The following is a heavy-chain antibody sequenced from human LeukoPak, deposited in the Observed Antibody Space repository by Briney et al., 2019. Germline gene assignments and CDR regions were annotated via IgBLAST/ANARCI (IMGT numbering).Heavy chain of an antibody. CDR2: INHSGST. V-gene: IGHV4-34*01. CDR1: GRSFSGYY. CDR3: ASDPLAVADVY. Sequence: PSETLSLTCAVYGRSFSGYYWIWIRQPPGKGLEWIGEINHSGSTNYNPSLKSRVTISVDTSKNQFSLKLSSVTAADTAVYYCASDPLAVADVYWGQGTLVTVSS. D-gene: IGHD6-19*01. J-gene: IGHJ4*02.